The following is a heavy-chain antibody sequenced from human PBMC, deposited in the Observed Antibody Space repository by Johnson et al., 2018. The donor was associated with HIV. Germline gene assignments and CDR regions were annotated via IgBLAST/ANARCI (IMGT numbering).Heavy chain of an antibody. CDR1: GFTFDDYT. J-gene: IGHJ3*02. Sequence: VQLVESGGGLVQPGGSLRLSCAASGFTFDDYTMHWVRQAPGKGLEWVSLISWDGGSTYYADSVKGRFTISRDNSKNTLYLQMNSLRAEDTAVYYCAKDARPEGGSDSSGYPIHDAFDIWGQGTMVTVSS. D-gene: IGHD3-22*01. V-gene: IGHV3-43*01. CDR3: AKDARPEGGSDSSGYPIHDAFDI. CDR2: ISWDGGST.